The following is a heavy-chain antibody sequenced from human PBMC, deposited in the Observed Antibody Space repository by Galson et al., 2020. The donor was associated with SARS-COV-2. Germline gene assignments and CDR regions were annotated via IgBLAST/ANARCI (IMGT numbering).Heavy chain of an antibody. J-gene: IGHJ4*02. CDR2: IYYDGYT. Sequence: ETSETLSLTCSVSGASTSSYYWRWIRQPPGKGLEWIGYIYYDGYTNYNPSLKSRVTISIDTSRNQFSLKVSSVTAADTAVYYCAKFLGDRVDSWGQGTLVNVSS. D-gene: IGHD2-21*02. CDR1: GASTSSYY. CDR3: AKFLGDRVDS. V-gene: IGHV4-59*08.